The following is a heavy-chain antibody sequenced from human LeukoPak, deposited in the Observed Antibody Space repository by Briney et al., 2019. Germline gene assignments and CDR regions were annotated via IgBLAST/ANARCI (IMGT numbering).Heavy chain of an antibody. CDR3: AKEGRIGAFDI. J-gene: IGHJ3*02. CDR1: GFTFDDYA. CDR2: ISWNSGSI. Sequence: SLRLPCAASGFTFDDYAMHWVRQAPGKGLEWVSGISWNSGSIGYADSVKGRFTISRDNAKNSLYLQMNSLRAEDTALYYCAKEGRIGAFDIWGQGTMVTVSS. V-gene: IGHV3-9*01.